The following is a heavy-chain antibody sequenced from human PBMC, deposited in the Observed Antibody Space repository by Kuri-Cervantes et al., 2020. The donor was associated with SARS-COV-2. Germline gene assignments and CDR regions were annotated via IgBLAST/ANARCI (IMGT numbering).Heavy chain of an antibody. V-gene: IGHV3-21*04. D-gene: IGHD1-26*01. CDR1: GFTFSSYS. J-gene: IGHJ4*02. CDR3: ARTYSGSYYGYPDY. Sequence: GGSLRLSCAASGFTFSSYSMNWVRQAPGKGLEWVSSISSSSSYIYYADSVKGRFTISRDNAKNSLYLQMNSLRAEDTALYYCARTYSGSYYGYPDYWGQGTLVTVSS. CDR2: ISSSSSYI.